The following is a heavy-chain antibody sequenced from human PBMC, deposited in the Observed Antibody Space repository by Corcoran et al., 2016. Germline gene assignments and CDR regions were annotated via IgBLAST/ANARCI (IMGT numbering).Heavy chain of an antibody. J-gene: IGHJ3*02. V-gene: IGHV4-61*01. D-gene: IGHD6-19*01. Sequence: QVQLQESGPGLVKPSETLSLTCTVSGGSVSSGSYYWSWIRQPPGKGLEWIGYIYCSGSTNYNPSLKSRVTISVDTSKNQLSLKLGSVTAADTAVYYCARVGGGGQWLVQNAFDIWGQGTMVTVSS. CDR1: GGSVSSGSYY. CDR3: ARVGGGGQWLVQNAFDI. CDR2: IYCSGST.